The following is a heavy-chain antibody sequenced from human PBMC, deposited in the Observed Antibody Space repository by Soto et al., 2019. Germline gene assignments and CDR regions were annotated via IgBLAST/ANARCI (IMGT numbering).Heavy chain of an antibody. CDR2: LYFRGAT. CDR1: GGSITNTNYH. V-gene: IGHV4-39*01. J-gene: IGHJ4*01. Sequence: SETLSLTCSVSGGSITNTNYHWGWIRQAPGKGLGWIGTLYFRGATDYNPSLQSRVTISADTSKNQISLHLSSVTAADTAVYYCFGVLAATLDYWGQGTRVTVS. CDR3: FGVLAATLDY. D-gene: IGHD2-21*02.